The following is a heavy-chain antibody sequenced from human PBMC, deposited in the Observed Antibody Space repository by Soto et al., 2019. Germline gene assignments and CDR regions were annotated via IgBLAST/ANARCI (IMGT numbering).Heavy chain of an antibody. J-gene: IGHJ6*02. V-gene: IGHV3-74*01. CDR3: ARDRSYNMDV. Sequence: PGGSLRLSCAASGFMFNTYWFHWVRQAPGKRLTWVSRINSDGSGINYADSVKGRFTISRDNAKNTLYLQMSSLRAEDSAVYYCARDRSYNMDVWGQGTTVTVS. D-gene: IGHD1-1*01. CDR1: GFMFNTYW. CDR2: INSDGSGI.